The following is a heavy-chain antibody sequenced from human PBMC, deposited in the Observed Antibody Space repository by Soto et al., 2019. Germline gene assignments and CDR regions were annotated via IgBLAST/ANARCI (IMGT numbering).Heavy chain of an antibody. CDR1: GFTFSSYW. V-gene: IGHV3-74*01. CDR2: INSDGSST. D-gene: IGHD2-21*02. J-gene: IGHJ1*01. Sequence: GGSLRLSCAASGFTFSSYWMHWVRQAPGKGLVWVSRINSDGSSTSYADSVKGRFTISRDNAKNTLYLQMNSLRAEDTAVYYCARVLAYCGGDCYSTGDFKHWGQGTLVTVSS. CDR3: ARVLAYCGGDCYSTGDFKH.